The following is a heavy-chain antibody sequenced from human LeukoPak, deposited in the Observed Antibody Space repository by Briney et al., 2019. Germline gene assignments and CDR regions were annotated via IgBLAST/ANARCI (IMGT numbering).Heavy chain of an antibody. CDR2: ISPNSGGT. V-gene: IGHV1-2*06. CDR1: GYTFSDYY. J-gene: IGHJ4*02. D-gene: IGHD2-2*01. Sequence: AASVKVSCKASGYTFSDYYLHWVRLAPGQGLEWMGRISPNSGGTDYAQKFQGKVTMTRDASISTVYMDLNRLRSDDTAIYYCARQLETTSWFDYWGQGTLVIVSS. CDR3: ARQLETTSWFDY.